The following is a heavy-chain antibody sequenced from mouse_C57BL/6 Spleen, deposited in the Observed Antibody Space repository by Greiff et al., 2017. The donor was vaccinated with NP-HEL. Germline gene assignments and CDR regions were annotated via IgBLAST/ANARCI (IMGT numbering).Heavy chain of an antibody. CDR3: ARDLLAPGGGLYAMDY. D-gene: IGHD1-1*02. V-gene: IGHV3-6*01. CDR1: GYSITSGYY. J-gene: IGHJ4*01. Sequence: EVQLQESGPGLVKPSQSLSLTCSVTGYSITSGYYWNWIRQFPGNKLEWMGYISYDGSNNYNPSLKNRISITRDPSKNQFFLKLNSVTTEDTATYYCARDLLAPGGGLYAMDYWGQGTSVTVSS. CDR2: ISYDGSN.